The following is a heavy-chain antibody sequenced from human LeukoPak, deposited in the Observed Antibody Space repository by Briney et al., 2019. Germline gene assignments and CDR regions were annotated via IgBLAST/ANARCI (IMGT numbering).Heavy chain of an antibody. CDR1: GGSISTYY. J-gene: IGHJ3*02. Sequence: SETLSLTCTVSGGSISTYYWSWIRQPPGKGLEWIGYMYRTGSTNYNPSLKSRLTISIDTSENQFSLKLSSVTAADTAVYYCAREYSSSSGRRAFDIWGQGTMVTVSS. D-gene: IGHD6-6*01. CDR3: AREYSSSSGRRAFDI. CDR2: MYRTGST. V-gene: IGHV4-59*08.